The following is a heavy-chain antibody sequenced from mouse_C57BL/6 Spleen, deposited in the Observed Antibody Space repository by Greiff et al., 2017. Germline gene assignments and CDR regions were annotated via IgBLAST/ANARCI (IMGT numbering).Heavy chain of an antibody. Sequence: VQLQESGPGLVQPSQSLSITCTVSGFSLTSYGVHWVRQSPGKGLEWLGVIWSGGSTDYNAAFISRLSISKDNSKSQVFFKMNSLQADDTAIYYCARQIGGYYVRAMDYGGQGTSVTVSS. D-gene: IGHD2-3*01. V-gene: IGHV2-2*01. CDR3: ARQIGGYYVRAMDY. CDR1: GFSLTSYG. J-gene: IGHJ4*01. CDR2: IWSGGST.